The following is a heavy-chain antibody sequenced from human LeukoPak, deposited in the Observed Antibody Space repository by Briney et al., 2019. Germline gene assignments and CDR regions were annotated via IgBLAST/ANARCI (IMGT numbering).Heavy chain of an antibody. CDR2: ISSSSSYI. CDR1: GFTFSSYS. Sequence: GGSLRLSCAASGFTFSSYSMNWVRQAPGKGLEWVSSISSSSSYIYYADSVKGRFTISRDNAKNSLYLQMNSRRAEDTAVYYCARDRLRWFGGFDYWGQGTLVTVSS. J-gene: IGHJ4*02. CDR3: ARDRLRWFGGFDY. D-gene: IGHD3-16*01. V-gene: IGHV3-21*01.